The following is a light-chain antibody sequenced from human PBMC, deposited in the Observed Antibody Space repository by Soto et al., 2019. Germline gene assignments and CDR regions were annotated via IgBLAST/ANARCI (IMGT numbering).Light chain of an antibody. CDR3: QQYYSTPLT. Sequence: DIVMTQSPDSLAVSLGERATINCKSSQSVLYSSNNKNYLAWYQQKPGQPPKLLIYWASTRESGVPDRFSGSGSGTDFTLTNSSLQAEGVAVYYCQQYYSTPLTFGGGTKVEIK. CDR2: WAS. J-gene: IGKJ4*01. CDR1: QSVLYSSNNKNY. V-gene: IGKV4-1*01.